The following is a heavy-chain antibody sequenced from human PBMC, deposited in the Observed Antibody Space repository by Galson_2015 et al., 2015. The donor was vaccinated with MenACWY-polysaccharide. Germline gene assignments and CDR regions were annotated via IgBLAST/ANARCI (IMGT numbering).Heavy chain of an antibody. Sequence: SVKVSCKASGYTFDTYYAHWVRQAPGQGLEWIGIINPSGGGTSYAERFQGRVAMTSVTSTSTFYMELSSLTSEDTAIYYCARDKPPTTDVDYCAGFDVWGQATTVIVSS. CDR1: GYTFDTYY. V-gene: IGHV1-46*02. CDR2: INPSGGGT. J-gene: IGHJ6*02. CDR3: ARDKPPTTDVDYCAGFDV. D-gene: IGHD2/OR15-2a*01.